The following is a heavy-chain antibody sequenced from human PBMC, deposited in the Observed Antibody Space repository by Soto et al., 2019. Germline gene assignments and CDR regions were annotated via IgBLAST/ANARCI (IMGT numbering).Heavy chain of an antibody. Sequence: SETLSLTCAFYGGSFSGYYCSWICQPPGKGLEWIGEINHSGSTNYNPSLKSRVTISVDTSKNQFSLKLSSVTAADTAVYYCARGQLLDRGIVVVVAASSFDNWGQGTLVTGSS. D-gene: IGHD2-15*01. CDR3: ARGQLLDRGIVVVVAASSFDN. V-gene: IGHV4-34*01. J-gene: IGHJ4*02. CDR2: INHSGST. CDR1: GGSFSGYY.